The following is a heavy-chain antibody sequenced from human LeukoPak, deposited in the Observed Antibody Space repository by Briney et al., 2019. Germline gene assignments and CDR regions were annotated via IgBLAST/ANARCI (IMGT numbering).Heavy chain of an antibody. CDR2: IIPIFGTA. CDR3: ARVPSILEWFDVEKGVHAFDI. Sequence: GASVKVSCKASGGTFSSYAISWVRQAPGQGLEWVGGIIPIFGTANYAQKFQGRVTITADESTSTAYMELSSLRSEDTAVYYCARVPSILEWFDVEKGVHAFDIWGQGTMVTVSS. CDR1: GGTFSSYA. D-gene: IGHD3-3*01. J-gene: IGHJ3*02. V-gene: IGHV1-69*13.